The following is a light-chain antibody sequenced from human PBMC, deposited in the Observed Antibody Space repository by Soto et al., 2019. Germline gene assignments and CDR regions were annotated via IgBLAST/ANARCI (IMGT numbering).Light chain of an antibody. Sequence: DIVMTQTPLSSPVTLGQPASISCRSSQSLVYSDGDTYLSWLHQRPGQPPRLLIYKISNRLSGVPDRFSGSGAGTDFTLTISRVEAEDVGVYYCMQAAQFPWTFGQGTKVEI. J-gene: IGKJ1*01. CDR1: QSLVYSDGDTY. CDR2: KIS. CDR3: MQAAQFPWT. V-gene: IGKV2-24*01.